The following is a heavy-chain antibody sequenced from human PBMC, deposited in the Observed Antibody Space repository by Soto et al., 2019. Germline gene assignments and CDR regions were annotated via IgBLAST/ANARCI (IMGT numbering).Heavy chain of an antibody. CDR1: GFTFSSYA. Sequence: GGSLRLSCAASGFTFSSYAMSWVRQAPGKGLEWVSAISGSGGSTYYADSVKGRFTISRDNSKNTLYLQMNSLRAEDTAVYYCAKIRVVVVVAAPSGYFQHWGQGTLVTVSS. CDR2: ISGSGGST. J-gene: IGHJ1*01. V-gene: IGHV3-23*01. CDR3: AKIRVVVVVAAPSGYFQH. D-gene: IGHD2-15*01.